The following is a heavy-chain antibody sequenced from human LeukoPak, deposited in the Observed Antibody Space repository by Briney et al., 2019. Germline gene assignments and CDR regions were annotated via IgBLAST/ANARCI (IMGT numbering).Heavy chain of an antibody. J-gene: IGHJ4*02. CDR2: INPSGGST. V-gene: IGHV1-46*01. Sequence: GASVKVSCKVSGYTLTELSMHWVRQAPGQGLEWMGIINPSGGSTSYAQKFQGRVTMTRDTSTTTVYIELSSLRSEDTAVYYCARDIPYEVTFGGVTVMGSFVLDYWGQGTLVTVSS. CDR1: GYTLTELS. CDR3: ARDIPYEVTFGGVTVMGSFVLDY. D-gene: IGHD3-16*02.